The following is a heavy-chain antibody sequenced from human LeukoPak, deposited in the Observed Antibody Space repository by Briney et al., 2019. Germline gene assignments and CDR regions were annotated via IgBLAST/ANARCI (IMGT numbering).Heavy chain of an antibody. CDR3: AREGRIAAAAFDP. V-gene: IGHV4-59*01. Sequence: PSETLFLTCTVSGDSISTYYWSWIRQPPGKGLEWIGYIYYRVTSDYNPSLKSRVTISVDTSKNQFSLKLSSVTAADTAVYYCAREGRIAAAAFDPWGQGTLVTVSS. CDR1: GDSISTYY. CDR2: IYYRVTS. D-gene: IGHD6-13*01. J-gene: IGHJ5*02.